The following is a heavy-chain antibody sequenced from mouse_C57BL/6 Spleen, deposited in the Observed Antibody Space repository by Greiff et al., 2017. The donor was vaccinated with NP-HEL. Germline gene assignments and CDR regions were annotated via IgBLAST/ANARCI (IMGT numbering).Heavy chain of an antibody. CDR1: FFPITNTY. CDR2: IDPSNGNP. J-gene: IGHJ2*01. D-gene: IGHD1-1*01. CDR3: ASYGSPWGY. V-gene: IGHV14-3*01. Sequence: EVQLQQSVAELVRPFSSVPFSCPSSFFPITNTYLPWLPPRPAQGLEWIGRIDPSNGNPNYAPKFQGKATITADTSSNTAYLQLSSLTSEDTAIYYCASYGSPWGYWGQGTTLTVSS.